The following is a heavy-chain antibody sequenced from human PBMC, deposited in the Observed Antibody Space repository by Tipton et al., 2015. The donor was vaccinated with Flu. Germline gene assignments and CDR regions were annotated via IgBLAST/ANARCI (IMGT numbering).Heavy chain of an antibody. J-gene: IGHJ5*01. V-gene: IGHV4-38-2*01. D-gene: IGHD4-11*01. CDR2: ICPGSP. CDR1: GDSIGRDFC. Sequence: TLSLTCSVSGDSIGRDFCWGWIRQPPGKGLEWIGNICPGSPYYNPSLRSRVTMSVARSNDQFSLRLTSVTAADTAVYFCARRTFSNYVSEPKNWFDFWGQGTLVTVSS. CDR3: ARRTFSNYVSEPKNWFDF.